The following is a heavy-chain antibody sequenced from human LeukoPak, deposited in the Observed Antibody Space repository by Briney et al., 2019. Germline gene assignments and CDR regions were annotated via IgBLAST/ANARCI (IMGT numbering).Heavy chain of an antibody. CDR2: ISSSSSYI. J-gene: IGHJ4*02. V-gene: IGHV3-21*01. CDR3: ARDYPYQYCSSTSCYNGFDY. CDR1: GFTFSSYS. D-gene: IGHD2-2*02. Sequence: GGSLRLSCAASGFTFSSYSMNWVRQAPGKGLEWVSSISSSSSYIYYADSVKGRFTISRDNAKNSLYLQMNSLRAEDTAVYYCARDYPYQYCSSTSCYNGFDYWGQGTLVTVSS.